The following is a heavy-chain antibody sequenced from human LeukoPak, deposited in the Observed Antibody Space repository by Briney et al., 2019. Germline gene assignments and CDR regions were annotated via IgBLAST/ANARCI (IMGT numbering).Heavy chain of an antibody. CDR1: GFTFSSYA. CDR3: ATTLIFSQYHQPRWFDP. D-gene: IGHD2-2*01. CDR2: ISGSGGST. Sequence: HPGGSLRLSCAASGFTFSSYAMSWVRQAPGKGLEWVSAISGSGGSTYYADSVKGRFTISRDNSKNTLYLQMNSLRAEDTAVYYCATTLIFSQYHQPRWFDPWGQGTLVTVSS. J-gene: IGHJ5*02. V-gene: IGHV3-23*01.